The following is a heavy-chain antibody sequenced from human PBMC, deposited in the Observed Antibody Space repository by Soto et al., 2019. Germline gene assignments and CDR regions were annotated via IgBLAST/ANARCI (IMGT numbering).Heavy chain of an antibody. D-gene: IGHD3-10*01. CDR2: IFYSGST. J-gene: IGHJ4*02. CDR1: DGSISRYY. V-gene: IGHV4-59*08. Sequence: SETLSLTCTVSDGSISRYYWSWIRQPPGKGLEWIGYIFYSGSTNYNPSLKSRVTISVDTSKNQFSLKLSSVTAADTAVYYCARQGSHYYGSGSYYELFDYWGQGTLVTVSS. CDR3: ARQGSHYYGSGSYYELFDY.